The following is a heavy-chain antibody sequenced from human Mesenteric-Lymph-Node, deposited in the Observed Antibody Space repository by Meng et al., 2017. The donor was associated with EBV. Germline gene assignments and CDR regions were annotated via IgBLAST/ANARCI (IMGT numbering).Heavy chain of an antibody. CDR1: GSYVSKGDYS. CDR2: IYHSGPS. D-gene: IGHD4-17*01. J-gene: IGHJ2*01. CDR3: ARSFNGDWPFFDL. V-gene: IGHV4-30-2*01. Sequence: HASCSRLVEPSQTLPLTCAVSGSYVSKGDYSWCWIRQPSGKGLEWIGHIYHSGPSYYNPSLRSRVSISLDRAKNEFSLMLNFVTAADTAFYYCARSFNGDWPFFDLWGRGTLVTVSS.